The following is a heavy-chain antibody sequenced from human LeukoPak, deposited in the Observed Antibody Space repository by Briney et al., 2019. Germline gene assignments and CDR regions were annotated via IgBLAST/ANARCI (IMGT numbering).Heavy chain of an antibody. V-gene: IGHV5-51*01. Sequence: GESLKISCKGSGYSSTSYWIGWVRQMPGKGLEWMGIIYPGDSDTRYSPSFQGQVTISADKSISTAYLQWSSLKASDTAMYYCVGGDYYDSSGYYFSYWGQGTLVTVSS. CDR2: IYPGDSDT. D-gene: IGHD3-22*01. J-gene: IGHJ4*02. CDR3: VGGDYYDSSGYYFSY. CDR1: GYSSTSYW.